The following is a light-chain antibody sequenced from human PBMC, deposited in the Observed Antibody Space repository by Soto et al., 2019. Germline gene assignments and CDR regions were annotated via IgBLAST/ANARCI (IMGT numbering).Light chain of an antibody. CDR3: QQRSGWPLT. J-gene: IGKJ4*01. CDR2: DAS. CDR1: QGVGRF. V-gene: IGKV3-11*01. Sequence: EIGVTQSPATLSLSPEERAALSCRASQGVGRFLAWYQQKPGQAPRLLIYDASNRATGIPARFSGSGSGTDFTLAINNLEPEDFAVYYCQQRSGWPLTFGGGTKVEIK.